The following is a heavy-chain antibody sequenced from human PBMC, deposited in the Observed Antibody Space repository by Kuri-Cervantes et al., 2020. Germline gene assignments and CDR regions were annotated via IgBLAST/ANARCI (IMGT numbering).Heavy chain of an antibody. J-gene: IGHJ6*02. CDR1: GYTFTSYA. D-gene: IGHD2-2*01. CDR3: ARVPAAKVWTVGDYYGMDV. V-gene: IGHV1-8*02. Sequence: ASVKVSCKASGYTFTSYAMNWVRQAPGQGLEWMGWMNPNSGNTGYAQKFQGRVTMTRNTSISTAYMELSSLRSEDTAVYYCARVPAAKVWTVGDYYGMDVWGQGTTVTVSS. CDR2: MNPNSGNT.